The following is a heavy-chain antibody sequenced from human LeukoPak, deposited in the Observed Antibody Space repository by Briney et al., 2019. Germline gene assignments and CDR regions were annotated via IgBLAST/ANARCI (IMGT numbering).Heavy chain of an antibody. V-gene: IGHV1-2*04. CDR2: INPNSGGT. CDR1: GYTFTGYY. Sequence: GASVKVSCKASGYTFTGYYMHWVRQAPGQGLEWMGWINPNSGGTNYAQKFQGWVTMTRDTSISTAYMELSRLRSDDTAVYYCASRPGSGWYSVDYWGQGTLVTVSS. CDR3: ASRPGSGWYSVDY. J-gene: IGHJ4*02. D-gene: IGHD6-19*01.